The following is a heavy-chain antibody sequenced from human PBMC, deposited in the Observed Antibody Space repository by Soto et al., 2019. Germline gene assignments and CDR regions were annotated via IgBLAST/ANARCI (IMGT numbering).Heavy chain of an antibody. D-gene: IGHD3-9*01. Sequence: GGSLRLSCAASGFTFSDYYMSWIRQAPGKGLEWVSYISSSGSTIYYADSVKGRFTISRDNAKNSLYLQMNSLRAEDTAVYYCARSHTHYDILTVLVSFDFWGQGTVVTVSS. J-gene: IGHJ4*02. CDR1: GFTFSDYY. CDR3: ARSHTHYDILTVLVSFDF. CDR2: ISSSGSTI. V-gene: IGHV3-11*01.